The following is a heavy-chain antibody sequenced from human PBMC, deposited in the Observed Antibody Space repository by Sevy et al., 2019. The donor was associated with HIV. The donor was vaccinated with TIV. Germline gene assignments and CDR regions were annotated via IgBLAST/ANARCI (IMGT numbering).Heavy chain of an antibody. CDR3: ARHTIYGWELLWKSGIFTNDY. J-gene: IGHJ4*02. CDR2: IYYSGST. CDR1: GGSISSSRYY. Sequence: SETLSLTCTVSGGSISSSRYYWGWIRQPPGKGLEWIGSIYYSGSTYYNPSLKSRVTISVDTSKNQFSLKLSSVTAADTAVYYCARHTIYGWELLWKSGIFTNDYWGQGTLVTVSS. V-gene: IGHV4-39*01. D-gene: IGHD1-26*01.